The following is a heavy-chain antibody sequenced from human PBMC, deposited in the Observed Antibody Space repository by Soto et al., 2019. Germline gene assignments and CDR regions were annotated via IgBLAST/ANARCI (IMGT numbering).Heavy chain of an antibody. Sequence: VVFMSLSCSASGFPFSDSYMDWVRQAPGKGLEWFGRIRNKANSYTTEYAASVKGRFSISRDDSKNSLYLQMNSLKTEDTAVYYCVKCHRALDHWGQGTVVNVS. J-gene: IGHJ1*01. D-gene: IGHD3-9*01. CDR2: IRNKANSYTT. V-gene: IGHV3-72*01. CDR1: GFPFSDSY. CDR3: VKCHRALDH.